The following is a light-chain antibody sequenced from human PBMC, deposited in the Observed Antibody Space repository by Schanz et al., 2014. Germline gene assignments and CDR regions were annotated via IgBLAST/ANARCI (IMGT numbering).Light chain of an antibody. CDR3: CSFSTSSPWV. J-gene: IGLJ2*01. V-gene: IGLV2-14*03. CDR2: DVN. CDR1: SSDVGGYDY. Sequence: QSALTQPASVSGSPGQSITISCTGTSSDVGGYDYVSWYQQHPGKAPKLMIYDVNNRPSGVSHRFSGSKSGTTASLTISDLQAEDEADYYCCSFSTSSPWVFGGGTKLTVL.